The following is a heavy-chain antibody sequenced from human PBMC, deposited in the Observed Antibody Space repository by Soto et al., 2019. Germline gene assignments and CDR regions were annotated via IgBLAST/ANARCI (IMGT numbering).Heavy chain of an antibody. Sequence: TLSLTCTVSGGSISSYYWSWIRQPPGKGLEWIALIYWDDDKRYSPSLNSRLTITKDTSKNQVVLMVTDVDPVDTATYYCARNADYYGPAFDYWGQGTLVTVSS. CDR3: ARNADYYGPAFDY. V-gene: IGHV2-5*08. CDR1: GGSISSYYW. J-gene: IGHJ4*02. CDR2: IYWDDDK. D-gene: IGHD3-10*01.